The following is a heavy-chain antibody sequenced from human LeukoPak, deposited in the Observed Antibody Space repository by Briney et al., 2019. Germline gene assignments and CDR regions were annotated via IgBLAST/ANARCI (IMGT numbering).Heavy chain of an antibody. CDR1: GGSISSSSYD. CDR3: AKPYWAGTTTRGYSYYVDV. CDR2: IHYSGST. D-gene: IGHD1-1*01. Sequence: SETLSLTCTVSGGSISSSSYDWGWSRQPPGKGLEWIVSIHYSGSTYYNPSLKSRVTISLHTSKNQLSLNLSSVTAADTAVYYCAKPYWAGTTTRGYSYYVDVWGKGTTVTVSS. V-gene: IGHV4-39*01. J-gene: IGHJ6*03.